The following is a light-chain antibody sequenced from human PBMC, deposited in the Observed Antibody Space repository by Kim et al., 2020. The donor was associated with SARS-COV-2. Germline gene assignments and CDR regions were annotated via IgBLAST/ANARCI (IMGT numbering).Light chain of an antibody. CDR1: RSNSGTNT. CDR2: SNN. J-gene: IGLJ3*02. V-gene: IGLV1-44*01. CDR3: AGWDDSLNGGV. Sequence: MSRCGSRSNSGTNTVYLQQKLPGTAPKLLIYSNNQRSSGVPDRSLGSKSDTSAFLAISGLQSEDAADYYWAGWDDSLNGGVFGGGTKLTV.